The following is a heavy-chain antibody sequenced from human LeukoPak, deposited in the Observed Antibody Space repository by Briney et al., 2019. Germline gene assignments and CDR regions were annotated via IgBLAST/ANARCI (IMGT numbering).Heavy chain of an antibody. J-gene: IGHJ4*02. Sequence: PETLSLTCTVSRGSISSSSYYWGWIRQPPGKGLEWLGSIYYSGSPSYNPSLKSRVTISVDTSKNQFCLKLSSVTAEDTAVYYCERLREGDIAVPFDYWGQGTLVTVSS. CDR2: IYYSGSP. CDR3: ERLREGDIAVPFDY. CDR1: RGSISSSSYY. D-gene: IGHD6-19*01. V-gene: IGHV4-39*01.